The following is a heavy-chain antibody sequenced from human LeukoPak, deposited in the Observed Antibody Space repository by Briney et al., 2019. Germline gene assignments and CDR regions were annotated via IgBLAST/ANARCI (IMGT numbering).Heavy chain of an antibody. CDR1: GFTFSSYE. D-gene: IGHD5-18*01. CDR3: ARVGLIQLWLREGYYFDY. CDR2: ISSSGSTI. V-gene: IGHV3-48*03. J-gene: IGHJ4*02. Sequence: GGSLRLSCAASGFTFSSYEMNWARQAPGKGLEWVSYISSSGSTIYYADSAKGRFTISRDNAKNSLYLQMNSLRAEDTAVYYCARVGLIQLWLREGYYFDYWGQGTLVTVSS.